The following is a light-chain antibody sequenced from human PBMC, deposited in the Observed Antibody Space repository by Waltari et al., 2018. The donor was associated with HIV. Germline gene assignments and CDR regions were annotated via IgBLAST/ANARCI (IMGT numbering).Light chain of an antibody. Sequence: QSVLTQPPSVSGAPGQTVTISCTASSSNIGAGYEVPAYQQLPGTVPKLLSYGNSTRPSGVPGRFSGSKSGTSASLAITGLQAEDEADYYCQSHDTSLSGPCVFGTGTKVTVL. CDR3: QSHDTSLSGPCV. CDR1: SSNIGAGYE. CDR2: GNS. V-gene: IGLV1-40*01. J-gene: IGLJ1*01.